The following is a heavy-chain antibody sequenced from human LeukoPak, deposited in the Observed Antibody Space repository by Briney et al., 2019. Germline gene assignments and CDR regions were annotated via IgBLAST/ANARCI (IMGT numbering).Heavy chain of an antibody. CDR3: ARLDPSVGLDY. CDR2: VYYSGRT. CDR1: GGSISSSSYY. V-gene: IGHV4-39*07. Sequence: SETLSLTCTVSGGSISSSSYYWGWIRQPPGKGLEWIGSVYYSGRTYYNPSLKSRVTISVDTSKNQFSLKLSSVTAADTAVYYCARLDPSVGLDYWGQGTLVTVSS. J-gene: IGHJ4*02. D-gene: IGHD1-26*01.